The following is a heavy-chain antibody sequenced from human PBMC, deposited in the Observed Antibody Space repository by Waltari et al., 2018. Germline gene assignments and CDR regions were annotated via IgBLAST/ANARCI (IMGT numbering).Heavy chain of an antibody. CDR2: INHSGST. CDR3: AAIRGRLFDY. V-gene: IGHV4-34*01. CDR1: GGSVSGSY. J-gene: IGHJ4*02. D-gene: IGHD1-26*01. Sequence: QVQLQQWGAGLLKPLETLSLTCAVYGGSVSGSYWSWLRQTPGKGLAWIGEINHSGSTNYNPSLKSLVTISVDTSKNQFSLKLSSVTAADTAVYYCAAIRGRLFDYWGQGTLVTVSS.